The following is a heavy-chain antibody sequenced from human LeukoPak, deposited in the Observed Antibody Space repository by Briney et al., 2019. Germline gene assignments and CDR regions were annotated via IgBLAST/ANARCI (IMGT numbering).Heavy chain of an antibody. CDR2: ISGSGGST. Sequence: GGSLRLSCAASGFTFSSYAMSWVGQAPGKGLEWVSTISGSGGSTYYADSVKGRFTISRDNSKNTLYLQMNSLRAEDTAVYYCAKGRKWLQYYFDYWGQGTLVTVSS. CDR1: GFTFSSYA. CDR3: AKGRKWLQYYFDY. D-gene: IGHD5-24*01. J-gene: IGHJ4*02. V-gene: IGHV3-23*01.